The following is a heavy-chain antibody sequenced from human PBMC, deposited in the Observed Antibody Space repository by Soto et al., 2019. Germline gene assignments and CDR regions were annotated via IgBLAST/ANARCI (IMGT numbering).Heavy chain of an antibody. V-gene: IGHV3-74*01. CDR2: INSDGGIT. CDR1: GFSFSTYW. Sequence: GGSLRLSCAASGFSFSTYWMHWVRQAPGKGPVWVSRINSDGGITNYADSVKGRFTISRENAKNTLYLQMNSLRAEDTAVYYCARVLTIFGVVTPSFDSWGQGTLVTVSS. D-gene: IGHD3-3*01. J-gene: IGHJ4*02. CDR3: ARVLTIFGVVTPSFDS.